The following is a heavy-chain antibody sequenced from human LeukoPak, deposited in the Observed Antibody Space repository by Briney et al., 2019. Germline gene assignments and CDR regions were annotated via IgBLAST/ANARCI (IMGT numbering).Heavy chain of an antibody. CDR3: ATGPLIWQTFSFDY. Sequence: ASVKVSCKVSGYTLTELSMHWVRQAPGKGLEWMGGFDPEDGEIIYAQKFQGRVTMTEDTSTDTAYMELSSLRSEDTAVYYCATGPLIWQTFSFDYWGQGTLVTVSS. CDR2: FDPEDGEI. V-gene: IGHV1-24*01. CDR1: GYTLTELS. D-gene: IGHD2/OR15-2a*01. J-gene: IGHJ4*02.